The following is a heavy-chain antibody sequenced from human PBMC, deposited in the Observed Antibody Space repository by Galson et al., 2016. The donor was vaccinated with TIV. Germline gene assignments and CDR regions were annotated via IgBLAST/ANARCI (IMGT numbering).Heavy chain of an antibody. CDR2: IIPVLGMT. CDR3: ARADSVDISSTEY. CDR1: GYTFTNYG. J-gene: IGHJ4*02. V-gene: IGHV1-69*04. D-gene: IGHD3-9*01. Sequence: SVKVSCKASGYTFTNYGISWVRQAPGQGLEWMGRIIPVLGMTNYAQKFQGRVTITADRFTGTAYLELSSLKPGDTAVYYCARADSVDISSTEYWGQGTLVTVSS.